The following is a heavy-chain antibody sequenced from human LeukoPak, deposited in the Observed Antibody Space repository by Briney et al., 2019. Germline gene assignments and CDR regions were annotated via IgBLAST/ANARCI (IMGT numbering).Heavy chain of an antibody. CDR3: ARADANRSIARYYCGGDCYGDY. CDR2: ISAYNGNT. V-gene: IGHV1-18*01. Sequence: ASVKVSCKASGYTFTSYGISWVRQAPGQGLEWMGWISAYNGNTNYAQKLQGGVTMTTDTSTSTAYMELRSLRSDDTAVYYCARADANRSIARYYCGGDCYGDYWGQGTLVTVSS. CDR1: GYTFTSYG. D-gene: IGHD2-21*02. J-gene: IGHJ4*02.